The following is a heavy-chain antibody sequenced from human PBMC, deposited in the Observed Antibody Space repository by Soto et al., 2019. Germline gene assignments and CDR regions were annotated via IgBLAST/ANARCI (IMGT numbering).Heavy chain of an antibody. Sequence: VQLVQSGAEVKKPGSSVKVSCKASGGTFSSYTISWVRQAPGQGLEWMGRIIPSLGIANYAQKFQGRVTIPADKSTSTAYMELSSLRSEDTAVYYCARDRNILTPVDVCGKGTTVTVAS. CDR1: GGTFSSYT. D-gene: IGHD3-9*01. J-gene: IGHJ6*04. CDR2: IIPSLGIA. V-gene: IGHV1-69*08. CDR3: ARDRNILTPVDV.